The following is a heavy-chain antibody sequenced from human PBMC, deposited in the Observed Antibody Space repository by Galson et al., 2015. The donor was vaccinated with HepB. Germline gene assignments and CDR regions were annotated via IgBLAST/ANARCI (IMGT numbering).Heavy chain of an antibody. D-gene: IGHD3-3*01. CDR1: GFTFSSYA. CDR3: AKRSPRGWRFLEWSQFWGYGMDV. Sequence: SLRLSCAASGFTFSSYAMSWVRQAPGKGLEWVSAISGSGGSTYYAGSVKGRFTISRDNSKNTLYLQMNSLRAEDTAVYYCAKRSPRGWRFLEWSQFWGYGMDVWGQGTTVTVSS. J-gene: IGHJ6*02. V-gene: IGHV3-23*01. CDR2: ISGSGGST.